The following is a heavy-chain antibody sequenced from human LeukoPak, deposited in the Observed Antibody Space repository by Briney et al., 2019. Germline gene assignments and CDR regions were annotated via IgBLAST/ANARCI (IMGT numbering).Heavy chain of an antibody. CDR3: ARDGCGDYLFDY. D-gene: IGHD4-17*01. J-gene: IGHJ4*02. V-gene: IGHV3-48*03. CDR1: GFTFSSYE. CDR2: ISSSGSTI. Sequence: GGSLRLSCAASGFTFSSYEMNWVRQAPGKGLEWVSYISSSGSTIYYADSVKGRFTISRDNAKNSLYLQMNSLRAEDTAVYYCARDGCGDYLFDYWGQGTLVTVSS.